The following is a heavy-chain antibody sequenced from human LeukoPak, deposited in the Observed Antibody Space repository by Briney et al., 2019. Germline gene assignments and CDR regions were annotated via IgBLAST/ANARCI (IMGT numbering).Heavy chain of an antibody. Sequence: SETLSLTCAVYGGSLSVYFWMWIRQSPAKGLEWIEELERGGSTVYSPSLESRVTMSLDSSKIQCSLRVTDVTAAETAVYFCARGGLAGSKWSWFDPWGQGTLVTVSS. D-gene: IGHD6-19*01. CDR3: ARGGLAGSKWSWFDP. J-gene: IGHJ5*02. V-gene: IGHV4-34*01. CDR2: LERGGST. CDR1: GGSLSVYF.